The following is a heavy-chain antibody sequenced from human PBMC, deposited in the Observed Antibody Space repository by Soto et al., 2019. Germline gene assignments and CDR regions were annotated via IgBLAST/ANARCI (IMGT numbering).Heavy chain of an antibody. CDR1: GFTFSSYW. J-gene: IGHJ4*02. Sequence: PVGSLRLSCAASGFTFSSYWMSWVRQAPGKGLEWVANIKQDGSEKYYVDSVKGRFTISRDNAKNSLYLQMNSLRAEDTAVYYCARSRGYSSGWYRFDYWGQGTLVTVSS. V-gene: IGHV3-7*01. CDR3: ARSRGYSSGWYRFDY. CDR2: IKQDGSEK. D-gene: IGHD6-19*01.